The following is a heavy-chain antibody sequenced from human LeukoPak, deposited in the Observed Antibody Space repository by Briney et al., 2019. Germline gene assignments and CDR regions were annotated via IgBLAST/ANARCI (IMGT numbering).Heavy chain of an antibody. Sequence: GSLRLSCAASGFTFSSYSMNWVRQPPGKDLEWIGSIYHRGTTHYNPSLKSRVSISLDGSKNQFSLKMSSVTAADTAVYYCARDWAADTLRYFDLWGRGTLVTVSS. V-gene: IGHV4-38-2*02. J-gene: IGHJ2*01. CDR2: IYHRGTT. CDR1: GFTFSSYS. CDR3: ARDWAADTLRYFDL. D-gene: IGHD6-13*01.